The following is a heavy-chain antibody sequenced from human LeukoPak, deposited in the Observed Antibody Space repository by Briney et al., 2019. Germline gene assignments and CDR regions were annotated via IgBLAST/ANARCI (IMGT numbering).Heavy chain of an antibody. D-gene: IGHD3-16*01. J-gene: IGHJ4*02. CDR3: ARDLLGGGWYYFDY. V-gene: IGHV1-2*02. Sequence: ASVKVSCKASGYTFTGYYMHWVRQAPGQGLEWMGWINPNSGGTNYAQKFQGRVTMTRDTSISPAYMELSSLRSEDTAVYYCARDLLGGGWYYFDYWGQGTLVTASS. CDR1: GYTFTGYY. CDR2: INPNSGGT.